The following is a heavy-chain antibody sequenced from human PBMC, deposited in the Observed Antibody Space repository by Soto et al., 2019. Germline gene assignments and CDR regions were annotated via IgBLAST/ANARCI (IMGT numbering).Heavy chain of an antibody. J-gene: IGHJ5*02. V-gene: IGHV1-46*03. CDR3: ARSYGDTAMADGARNWFDP. CDR2: INPSGGST. CDR1: GYTFTSYY. D-gene: IGHD5-18*01. Sequence: ASVKVSCKASGYTFTSYYMHWVRQAPGQGLEWMGVINPSGGSTSYAQKFQGRVTMTRDTSTSTVYMELSSLRSEDTAVYYCARSYGDTAMADGARNWFDPWGQGTLVTVSS.